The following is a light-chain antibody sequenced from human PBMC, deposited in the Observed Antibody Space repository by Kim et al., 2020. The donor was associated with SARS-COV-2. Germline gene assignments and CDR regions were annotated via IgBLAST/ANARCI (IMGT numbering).Light chain of an antibody. CDR2: DVS. CDR1: SSDLGGYNY. J-gene: IGLJ1*01. V-gene: IGLV2-14*03. Sequence: QSALTQSASVSGSPGQSITISCTGTSSDLGGYNYVSWYQQHPGKAPKLMIYDVSNRPSGVSNRFSGSKSGNTASLTISGLQTEDEADYYCSSYTSSSTLVFETGTKVTVL. CDR3: SSYTSSSTLV.